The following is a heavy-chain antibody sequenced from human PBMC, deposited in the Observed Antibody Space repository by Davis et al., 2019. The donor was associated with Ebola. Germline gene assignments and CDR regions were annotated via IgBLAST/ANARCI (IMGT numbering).Heavy chain of an antibody. D-gene: IGHD2-15*01. CDR2: IVVGSGNT. V-gene: IGHV1-58*02. Sequence: SVKVSCKASGFTFTSSAMQWVRQARGQRLEWIGWIVVGSGNTNYAQKFQERVTITRDMSTSTAYMELSSLRSEDTAVYYCAAERTYCSGGSCYSGYYYYGMDVWGQGTTVTVSS. CDR3: AAERTYCSGGSCYSGYYYYGMDV. J-gene: IGHJ6*02. CDR1: GFTFTSSA.